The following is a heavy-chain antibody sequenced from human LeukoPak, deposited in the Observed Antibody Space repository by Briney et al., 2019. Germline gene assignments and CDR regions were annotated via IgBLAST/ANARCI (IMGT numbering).Heavy chain of an antibody. D-gene: IGHD3-22*01. CDR2: IIPIFVTA. CDR3: ARESDSSGYYYFDY. Sequence: SVKISCKASGGTFSSYAISCVRQAPGQGLEWIGRIIPIFVTANYAQKFQGRVTITTDESTSTAYMEMSSPRSEDTAVYYCARESDSSGYYYFDYWGQGTLVTVSS. J-gene: IGHJ4*02. V-gene: IGHV1-69*05. CDR1: GGTFSSYA.